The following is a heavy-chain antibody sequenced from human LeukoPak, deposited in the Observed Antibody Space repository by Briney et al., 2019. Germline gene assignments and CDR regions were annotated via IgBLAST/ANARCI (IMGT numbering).Heavy chain of an antibody. J-gene: IGHJ4*02. CDR1: GYTFTGYY. D-gene: IGHD1-26*01. Sequence: DSVKACCKASGYTFTGYYMHLVRHAPGQGLEWMGWINPNSGGTNYAQKFQGRVTMTRDTSISTAYMELSRLRSDDTAVYYCARDLKWNYFNYWGQGTLVTVSS. CDR3: ARDLKWNYFNY. V-gene: IGHV1-2*02. CDR2: INPNSGGT.